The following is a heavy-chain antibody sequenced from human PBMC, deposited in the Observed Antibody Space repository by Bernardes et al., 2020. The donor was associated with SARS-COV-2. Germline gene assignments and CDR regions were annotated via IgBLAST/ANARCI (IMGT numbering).Heavy chain of an antibody. J-gene: IGHJ6*02. D-gene: IGHD1-26*01. CDR2: ISGNSGSI. V-gene: IGHV3-9*01. CDR1: GFTFEDYA. CDR3: ASLGGSYFRTYYYYGMDV. Sequence: GGSLRLSCAASGFTFEDYAMHWVRQAPGKGLEWVSGISGNSGSIGYADSVKGRFTISRDNAKNSLYLQMNSLRAEDTALYYCASLGGSYFRTYYYYGMDVWGQGTTVTVSS.